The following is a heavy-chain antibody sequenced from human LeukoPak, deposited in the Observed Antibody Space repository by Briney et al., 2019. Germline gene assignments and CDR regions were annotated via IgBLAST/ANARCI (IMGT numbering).Heavy chain of an antibody. J-gene: IGHJ4*02. Sequence: SETLSLTCAVSGYSISSGYYWGWTRQPPGKGLEGIGSIYHSGSTYYNPSLKRRVTISVDTSKNQFSLKLSSVTAADTAVYYCARGTTFFDYWGQGTLVTVSS. V-gene: IGHV4-38-2*01. CDR2: IYHSGST. D-gene: IGHD1-1*01. CDR1: GYSISSGYY. CDR3: ARGTTFFDY.